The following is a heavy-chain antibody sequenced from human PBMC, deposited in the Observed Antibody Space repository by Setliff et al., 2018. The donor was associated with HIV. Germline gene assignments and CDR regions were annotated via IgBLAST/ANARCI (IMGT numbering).Heavy chain of an antibody. CDR1: GFSISSDGFY. CDR2: IIDSGST. D-gene: IGHD7-27*01. CDR3: ARVPNWGSDTFAYDV. J-gene: IGHJ3*01. Sequence: PSETLSLTCTLSGFSISSDGFYWNWIRQLPGKGLEWTGYIIDSGSTYYNPSLRGRLRMSIDTSANQFSVELTSVTAADTALYFCARVPNWGSDTFAYDVWGLGTMVTVSS. V-gene: IGHV4-31*03.